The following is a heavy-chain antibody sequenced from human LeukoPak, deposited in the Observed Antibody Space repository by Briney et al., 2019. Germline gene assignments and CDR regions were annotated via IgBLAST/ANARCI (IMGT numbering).Heavy chain of an antibody. J-gene: IGHJ3*02. D-gene: IGHD2-2*02. CDR3: ARELSIVVVPAAISYAFDI. Sequence: GASVKVSCKASGYTFTSYYMHWVRQAPGQGLEWMGIINPSGGSTSYAQKFQGRVTMTRDTSTSTVYMELSSLRSEDTAVYYCARELSIVVVPAAISYAFDIWGQGTMVTVSS. CDR1: GYTFTSYY. V-gene: IGHV1-46*01. CDR2: INPSGGST.